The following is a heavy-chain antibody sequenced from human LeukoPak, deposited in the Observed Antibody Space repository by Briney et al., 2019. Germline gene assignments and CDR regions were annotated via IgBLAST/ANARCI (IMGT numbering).Heavy chain of an antibody. V-gene: IGHV1-69*01. CDR1: GGTFSSYA. CDR3: ARAGGVRYFDWLGGFDI. CDR2: IIPIFGTA. Sequence: GSSVKVSCKASGGTFSSYAISWVRQAPGQGLEWMGGIIPIFGTANYAQKFQGRVTITADESTSTAYMELSSLRSEDTAVYYCARAGGVRYFDWLGGFDIWGQGTMVTVSS. J-gene: IGHJ3*02. D-gene: IGHD3-9*01.